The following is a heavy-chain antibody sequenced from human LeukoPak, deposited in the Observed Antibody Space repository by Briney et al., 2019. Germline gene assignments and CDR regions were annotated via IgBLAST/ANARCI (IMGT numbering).Heavy chain of an antibody. CDR3: ARDLIVVVNPKPEYFQH. CDR1: GYSFTAYY. CDR2: INPNSGGA. J-gene: IGHJ1*01. D-gene: IGHD3-22*01. V-gene: IGHV1-2*02. Sequence: ASVKVSCKASGYSFTAYYIHWVRQAPGQGLEWMGWINPNSGGANYAQKFQGRVTMTRDMSISTVYMELSRLRSDDTAVYYCARDLIVVVNPKPEYFQHWGQGTLVTVSS.